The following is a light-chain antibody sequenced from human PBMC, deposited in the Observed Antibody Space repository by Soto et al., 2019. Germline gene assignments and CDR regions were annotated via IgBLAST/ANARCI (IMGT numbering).Light chain of an antibody. CDR3: QQYNNWPPIT. CDR1: QSVSSN. CDR2: AAS. J-gene: IGKJ3*01. Sequence: EIVMTQSPATLSVSPGERATLSCRASQSVSSNLAWYQQKPGQGPRLLIYAASTRATGVPARFSGSGSGTEFTLTISSLQSEDFAVYYCQQYNNWPPITFGPGTKVDIK. V-gene: IGKV3-15*01.